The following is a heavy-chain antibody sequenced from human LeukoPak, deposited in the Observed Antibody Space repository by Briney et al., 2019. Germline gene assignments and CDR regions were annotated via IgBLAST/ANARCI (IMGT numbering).Heavy chain of an antibody. D-gene: IGHD6-19*01. CDR2: ISAYNGDT. V-gene: IGHV1-18*01. CDR3: ARVIDDWLGYSSGWYLGHFDY. Sequence: GASVKVSCKASGYTFTSYGISWVRQAPGQGLEWMGWISAYNGDTNYAQKFQGRVTMTTDTSTSTAYMELRSLRSDDTAVYYCARVIDDWLGYSSGWYLGHFDYWGQGTLVTVSS. J-gene: IGHJ4*02. CDR1: GYTFTSYG.